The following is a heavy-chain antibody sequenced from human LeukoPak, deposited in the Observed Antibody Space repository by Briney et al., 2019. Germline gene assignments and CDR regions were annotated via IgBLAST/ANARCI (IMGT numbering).Heavy chain of an antibody. V-gene: IGHV4-34*01. CDR3: ARELEYYDILTGYDY. D-gene: IGHD3-9*01. Sequence: SETLSLTCAVYGGSFSGYYWSWIRQPPGKGLEWIGEINHSGSTNYNPSLKSRVTISVDTSKNQFSLKLSSVTAADTAVYYCARELEYYDILTGYDYWGQGTLVTVSS. CDR2: INHSGST. CDR1: GGSFSGYY. J-gene: IGHJ4*02.